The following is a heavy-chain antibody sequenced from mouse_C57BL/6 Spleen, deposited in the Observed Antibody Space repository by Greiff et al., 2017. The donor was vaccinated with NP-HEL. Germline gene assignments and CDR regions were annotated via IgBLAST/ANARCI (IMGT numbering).Heavy chain of an antibody. J-gene: IGHJ1*03. CDR3: ARNYSNYLYFDV. Sequence: QVQLQQPGAELVRPGSSVKLSCKASGYTFTSYWMHWVKQRPIQGLEWIGNIDPSDSETHYNQKFKDKATLTVDKSYSTAYMQLSSLTSEDSAVYYCARNYSNYLYFDVWGTGTTVTVSS. CDR2: IDPSDSET. CDR1: GYTFTSYW. V-gene: IGHV1-52*01. D-gene: IGHD2-5*01.